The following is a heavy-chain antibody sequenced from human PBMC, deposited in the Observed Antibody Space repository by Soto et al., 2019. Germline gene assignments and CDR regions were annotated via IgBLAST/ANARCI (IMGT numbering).Heavy chain of an antibody. CDR3: ARVPGGSLIVVVPAAPFDY. D-gene: IGHD2-2*01. Sequence: QVQLVQSGAEVKKPGASVKVSCKASGYTFSGYYMHWVRQAPGQGLEWMGWINPNSGGTNYAQKFQGRVTMTRDTSISTAYMELSRLRSDDTAVYYCARVPGGSLIVVVPAAPFDYWGQGTLVTASS. CDR2: INPNSGGT. CDR1: GYTFSGYY. V-gene: IGHV1-2*02. J-gene: IGHJ4*02.